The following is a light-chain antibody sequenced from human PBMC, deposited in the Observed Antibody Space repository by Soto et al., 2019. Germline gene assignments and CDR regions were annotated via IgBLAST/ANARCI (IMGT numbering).Light chain of an antibody. CDR2: DVT. CDR3: CSYAGSYTML. V-gene: IGLV2-11*01. CDR1: SSDVGIYNY. Sequence: QSVLTQPRSVSGSPGQSVTISCTGTSSDVGIYNYVSWYQQSPGKAPKLIIYDVTQRPSGVPDRFSGSKSGNTASLTISGLQAEDEADYYCCSYAGSYTMLFGGGTKLTVL. J-gene: IGLJ2*01.